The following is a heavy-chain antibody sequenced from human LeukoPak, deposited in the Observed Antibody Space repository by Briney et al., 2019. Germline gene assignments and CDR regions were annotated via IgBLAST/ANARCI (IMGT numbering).Heavy chain of an antibody. V-gene: IGHV1-69*13. Sequence: SVKVSCKASGGTFSSYAISWVRQAPGQGLEWMGGIIPIFGTANYAQKFQGRVTITADESTSTAYMELSSLRSEDTAVYHCARVAVVPAATVWAFDIWGQGTMVTVSS. CDR3: ARVAVVPAATVWAFDI. J-gene: IGHJ3*02. CDR1: GGTFSSYA. CDR2: IIPIFGTA. D-gene: IGHD2-2*01.